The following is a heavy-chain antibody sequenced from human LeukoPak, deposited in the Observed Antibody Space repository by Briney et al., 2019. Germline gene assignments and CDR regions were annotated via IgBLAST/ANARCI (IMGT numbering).Heavy chain of an antibody. Sequence: GGSVRLSCAASGFTFSSYAMSWVRQAPGKGLEWVSGISGSGGSTYYADSVKSRSTISRDNSKNTLYLQMNSLRAEDTAVYYCAKGEQWLEEYYFDYWGQGTLVTVSS. CDR1: GFTFSSYA. V-gene: IGHV3-23*01. CDR2: ISGSGGST. CDR3: AKGEQWLEEYYFDY. D-gene: IGHD6-19*01. J-gene: IGHJ4*02.